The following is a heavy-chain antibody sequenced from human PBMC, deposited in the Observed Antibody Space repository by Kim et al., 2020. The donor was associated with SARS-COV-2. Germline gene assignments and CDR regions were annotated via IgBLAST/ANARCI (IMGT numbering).Heavy chain of an antibody. J-gene: IGHJ5*02. D-gene: IGHD2-15*01. Sequence: KANYAQKCQGRVTITADESTSPAYMELSSLRSEDTAVYYCALELYPVFDPWGQGTLVTVSS. V-gene: IGHV1-69*01. CDR3: ALELYPVFDP. CDR2: KA.